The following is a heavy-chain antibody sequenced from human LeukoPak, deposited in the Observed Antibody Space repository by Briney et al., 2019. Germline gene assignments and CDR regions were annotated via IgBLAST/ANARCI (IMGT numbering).Heavy chain of an antibody. CDR1: GFTVSSNY. J-gene: IGHJ4*02. Sequence: GGSLRLSCAASGFTVSSNYMSWVGHAPGKGLEWVSVIYSGGSTYYADSVKGRFTISRDNSKNTLYLQMNSLRAEDTAVYYCAKGIAAAVPHFDYWGQGTLVTVSS. CDR2: IYSGGST. D-gene: IGHD6-13*01. V-gene: IGHV3-53*01. CDR3: AKGIAAAVPHFDY.